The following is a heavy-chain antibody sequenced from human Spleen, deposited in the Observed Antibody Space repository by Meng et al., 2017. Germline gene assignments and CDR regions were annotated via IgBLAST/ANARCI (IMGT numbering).Heavy chain of an antibody. Sequence: QPQLQESGPGPVKPSEALSLTCSVSGGPISTSGYYWGWIRQPPGQGLEWIGEIYHSGSTNYNPSLKSRVTISVDKSKNQFSLKLSSVTAADTAVYYCATRDIAVAGVAFDYWGQGTLVTVSS. J-gene: IGHJ4*02. D-gene: IGHD6-19*01. CDR1: GGPISTSGYY. CDR2: IYHSGST. CDR3: ATRDIAVAGVAFDY. V-gene: IGHV4-39*07.